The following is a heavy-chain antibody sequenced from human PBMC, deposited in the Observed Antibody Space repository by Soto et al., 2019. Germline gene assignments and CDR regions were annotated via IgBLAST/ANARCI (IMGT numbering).Heavy chain of an antibody. CDR3: ARLTRGYCSSSSCPNWFDP. Sequence: GGSLRLSCAASGFTFSSYAMSWVRQAPGRGLEWVSAVSDSGGTTYYADSVKGRFTISRDNVKNTLYLQMNSLRAEDTALYYCARLTRGYCSSSSCPNWFDPWGLGTLVTVSS. V-gene: IGHV3-23*01. CDR2: VSDSGGTT. CDR1: GFTFSSYA. D-gene: IGHD2-2*01. J-gene: IGHJ5*02.